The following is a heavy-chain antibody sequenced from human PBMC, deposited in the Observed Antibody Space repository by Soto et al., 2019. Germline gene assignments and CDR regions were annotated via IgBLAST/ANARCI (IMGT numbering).Heavy chain of an antibody. CDR1: GGTFSSYA. J-gene: IGHJ6*02. CDR3: ANMRNVAEQTYDYDGMDV. Sequence: SVKVSCKASGGTFSSYAISWVRQAPGQGLEWMGGIIPIFGTANYAQKFQGRVTITADESTSTAYMEVSSLRSEDTAVYYCANMRNVAEQTYDYDGMDVWGQGTTVTVSS. CDR2: IIPIFGTA. D-gene: IGHD1-1*01. V-gene: IGHV1-69*13.